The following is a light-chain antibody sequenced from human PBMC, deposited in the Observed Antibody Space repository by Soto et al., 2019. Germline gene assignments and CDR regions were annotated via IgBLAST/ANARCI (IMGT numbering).Light chain of an antibody. Sequence: EIVLTQSPGTLSLSPGERATLSCKASQSVSSTYLAWYQQNPGQAPRLLLYGASCRATGIPDRFSGSGSGTDFTLTISRLEPEDFAVYFCQQYGSSSYTFGQGTKLEIK. J-gene: IGKJ2*01. CDR1: QSVSSTY. V-gene: IGKV3-20*01. CDR2: GAS. CDR3: QQYGSSSYT.